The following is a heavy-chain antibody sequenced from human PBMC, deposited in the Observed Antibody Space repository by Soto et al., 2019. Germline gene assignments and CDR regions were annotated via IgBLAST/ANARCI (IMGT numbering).Heavy chain of an antibody. D-gene: IGHD3-10*01. CDR3: AKRDSGSGRSPPLINY. J-gene: IGHJ4*02. CDR2: VGGGGDNT. Sequence: EVQLLESGGGLVQPGGSLRLSCAASGFTFSSYSMNWVRQPPGKGLEWVASVGGGGDNTFYADSVKGRFTISRDDSQNTLYLQMHSLRVEDTAVYFCAKRDSGSGRSPPLINYWGQGTLVTVSS. V-gene: IGHV3-23*01. CDR1: GFTFSSYS.